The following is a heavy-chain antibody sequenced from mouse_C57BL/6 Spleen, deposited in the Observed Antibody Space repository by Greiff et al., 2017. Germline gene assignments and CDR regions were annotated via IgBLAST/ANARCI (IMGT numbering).Heavy chain of an antibody. J-gene: IGHJ4*01. CDR3: ARYPSYYGSSDYYAMDY. Sequence: EVQVVESGGGLVQPGGSLSLSCAASGFTFTDSYMSWVRQPPGKALEWLGFIRNKANGYTTEYSASVKGRFTISRDNSQSILYLQMNALRAEDSATYYCARYPSYYGSSDYYAMDYWGQGTSVTVSS. CDR1: GFTFTDSY. V-gene: IGHV7-3*01. CDR2: IRNKANGYTT. D-gene: IGHD1-1*01.